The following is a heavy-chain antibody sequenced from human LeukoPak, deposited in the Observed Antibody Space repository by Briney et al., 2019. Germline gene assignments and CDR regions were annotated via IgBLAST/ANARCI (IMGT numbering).Heavy chain of an antibody. CDR1: GFTFSSYA. Sequence: GGSMRLSCAASGFTFSSYAMSWVRQAPGKGLEWVSAISGSGGSTYYADSVKGRFTISRDNSKNTLYLQMNSLRAEDTAVYYCALIRGYSYGDYYFDYWGQGTLVTVSS. D-gene: IGHD5-18*01. CDR3: ALIRGYSYGDYYFDY. CDR2: ISGSGGST. V-gene: IGHV3-23*01. J-gene: IGHJ4*02.